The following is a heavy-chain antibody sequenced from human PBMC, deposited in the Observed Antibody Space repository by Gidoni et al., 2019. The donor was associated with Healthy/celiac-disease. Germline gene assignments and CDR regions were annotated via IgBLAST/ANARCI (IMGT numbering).Heavy chain of an antibody. Sequence: EVQLVESGGGLVKPGGSLRLSCAASGFTFSSYSMNWVRQAPGKGLEWGSSISSSSSYIYYADSVKGRFTISRDNAKNSLYLQMNSLRAEDTAVYYCARDLGYYGSGSYTYYYYGMDVWGQGTTVTVSS. CDR2: ISSSSSYI. D-gene: IGHD3-10*01. V-gene: IGHV3-21*01. CDR1: GFTFSSYS. CDR3: ARDLGYYGSGSYTYYYYGMDV. J-gene: IGHJ6*02.